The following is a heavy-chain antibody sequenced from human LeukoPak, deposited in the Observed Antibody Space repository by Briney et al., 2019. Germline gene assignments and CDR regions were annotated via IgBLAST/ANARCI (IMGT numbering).Heavy chain of an antibody. CDR1: GFTFSIYG. Sequence: GGSLRLSCAASGFTFSIYGMHWVRQAPGKGLVWVSRINNDGTSTTYADSVKGRFTISRDNAKNTLYLQMNSLRAEDTAVYYCARGSSGPDFWGQGTLVTVSS. CDR3: ARGSSGPDF. J-gene: IGHJ4*02. D-gene: IGHD6-19*01. V-gene: IGHV3-74*01. CDR2: INNDGTST.